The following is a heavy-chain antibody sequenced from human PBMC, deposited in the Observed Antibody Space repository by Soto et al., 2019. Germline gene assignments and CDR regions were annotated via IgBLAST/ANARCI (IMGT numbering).Heavy chain of an antibody. CDR2: ISAYNGNT. V-gene: IGHV1-18*01. CDR3: ATGSGSSGYDWTFDY. J-gene: IGHJ4*02. D-gene: IGHD5-12*01. CDR1: GYTFTSYG. Sequence: ASVKVSCKASGYTFTSYGISWVRQSPGQGLEWMGWISAYNGNTNYAQKLQGRVTMTTDTSTSTAYMELRSLRSDDTAVYYCATGSGSSGYDWTFDYWGQGTLVTVSS.